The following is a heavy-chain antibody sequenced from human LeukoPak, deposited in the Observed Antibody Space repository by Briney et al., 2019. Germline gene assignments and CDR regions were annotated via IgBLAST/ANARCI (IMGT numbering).Heavy chain of an antibody. CDR1: GYSFTSYW. D-gene: IGHD3-22*01. V-gene: IGHV5-51*01. CDR3: ARRTKYYYDSSGYWNYFDY. Sequence: GESLKISCKGSGYSFTSYWIGWVRQMPGKGLEWMGIIYPGDSDTRYSPSFQGQVTISADKSISTAYLQWSSLKASDTAMYYCARRTKYYYDSSGYWNYFDYWGQGTLVTVSS. J-gene: IGHJ4*02. CDR2: IYPGDSDT.